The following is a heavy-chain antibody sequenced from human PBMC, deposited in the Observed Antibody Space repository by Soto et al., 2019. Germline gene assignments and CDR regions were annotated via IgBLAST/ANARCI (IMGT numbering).Heavy chain of an antibody. J-gene: IGHJ6*02. D-gene: IGHD3-22*01. CDR3: ARDWDYDDSSHSYYYGMDV. Sequence: GDSVKVSCKASGGTFSSYAISWVRQAPGQGLEWMGGIIPIFGTANYAQKFQGRVTITADESTSTAYMELSSLRSEDTAVYYCARDWDYDDSSHSYYYGMDVWGQVTTVTVSS. V-gene: IGHV1-69*13. CDR2: IIPIFGTA. CDR1: GGTFSSYA.